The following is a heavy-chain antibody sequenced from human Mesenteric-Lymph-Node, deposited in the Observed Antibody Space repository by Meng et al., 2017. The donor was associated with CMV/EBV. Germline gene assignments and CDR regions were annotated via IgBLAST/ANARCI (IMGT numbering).Heavy chain of an antibody. CDR1: GFNFSSYG. D-gene: IGHD3-10*01. Sequence: AASGFNFSSYGMHWVRQAPGKGLEGVAGIWFDGSNKNYAESVKGRFTISRDNSKNTLDLQMNSLRAEDTAVYYCARDPAGLRGNFDLWGRGTLVTVSS. J-gene: IGHJ2*01. CDR3: ARDPAGLRGNFDL. V-gene: IGHV3-33*01. CDR2: IWFDGSNK.